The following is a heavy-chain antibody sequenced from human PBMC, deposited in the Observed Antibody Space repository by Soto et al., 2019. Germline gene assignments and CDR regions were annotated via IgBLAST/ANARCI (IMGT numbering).Heavy chain of an antibody. Sequence: LRLSCAASGFTFSSYGMHWVRQAPGKGLEWVAVIWYDGSNKYYADSVKGRFTISRDNSKNTLYLQMNSLRAEDTAVYYCARVLGEIAVAGTNYYYYGMDVWGQGTTVTVS. CDR1: GFTFSSYG. CDR2: IWYDGSNK. J-gene: IGHJ6*02. CDR3: ARVLGEIAVAGTNYYYYGMDV. V-gene: IGHV3-33*01. D-gene: IGHD6-19*01.